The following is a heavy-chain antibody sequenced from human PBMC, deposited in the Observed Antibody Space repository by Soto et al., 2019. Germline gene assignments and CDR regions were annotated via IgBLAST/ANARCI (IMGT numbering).Heavy chain of an antibody. CDR2: IWFDGSNK. V-gene: IGHV3-30*02. J-gene: IGHJ4*02. D-gene: IGHD1-1*01. CDR3: GPGQLPAGPTYFEF. CDR1: GFTFSSYA. Sequence: QVHLVESGGGVVQPGGSLRLSCAASGFTFSSYAIHWVRQAPGKGLEWVAIIWFDGSNKYYADSVKGRYSISRDNSKNQLLLQLASLRPQVTALYYCGPGQLPAGPTYFEFWGQGTLVCVSS.